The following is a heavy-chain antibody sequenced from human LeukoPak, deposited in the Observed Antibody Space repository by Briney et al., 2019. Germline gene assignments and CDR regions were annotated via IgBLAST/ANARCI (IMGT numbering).Heavy chain of an antibody. V-gene: IGHV3-21*01. D-gene: IGHD6-19*01. J-gene: IGHJ4*02. CDR3: ARGHRIAVAGPTADY. CDR1: GFTFSSYS. Sequence: GGSLRLSCAASGFTFSSYSMNWVRQAPGKGLEWVSSISSSSSYIYYADSVKGRFTISRDNAKNSLYLQMNSLSAEDTAVYYCARGHRIAVAGPTADYWGQGTLVTASS. CDR2: ISSSSSYI.